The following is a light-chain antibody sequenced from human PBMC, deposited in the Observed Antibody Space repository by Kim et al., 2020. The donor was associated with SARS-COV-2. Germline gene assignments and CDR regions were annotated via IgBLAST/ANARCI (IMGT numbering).Light chain of an antibody. Sequence: DIQMTQSPSSLAASVGDRVTIACRASQSISTYLNWYQQKPGKAPKLLIYAASSLQSGVPSRFSGSGSGTDFTLTISSLQPEDFGTYYCQQSYTAPLLTFRGGTKVDIK. V-gene: IGKV1-39*01. CDR1: QSISTY. J-gene: IGKJ4*01. CDR3: QQSYTAPLLT. CDR2: AAS.